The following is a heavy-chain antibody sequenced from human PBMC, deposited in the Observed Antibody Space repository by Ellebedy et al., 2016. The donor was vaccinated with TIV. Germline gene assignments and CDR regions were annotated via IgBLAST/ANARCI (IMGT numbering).Heavy chain of an antibody. D-gene: IGHD1-26*01. CDR3: ARREANAYFDY. J-gene: IGHJ4*02. Sequence: SETLSLTCTVSGGSISSYYWGWIRQPPGKGLEWIGSIYYSGTTYYNPSLKSRVTISVDTSKNQFSLKLSSVTAADTAVYYCARREANAYFDYWGQGTLVTVSS. CDR2: IYYSGTT. V-gene: IGHV4-39*01. CDR1: GGSISSYY.